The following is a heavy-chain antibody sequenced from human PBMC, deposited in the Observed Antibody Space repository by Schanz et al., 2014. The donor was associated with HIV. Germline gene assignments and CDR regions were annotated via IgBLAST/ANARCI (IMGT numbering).Heavy chain of an antibody. V-gene: IGHV1-18*01. CDR1: GYTFTNYA. CDR3: ARAVTGTFDF. J-gene: IGHJ4*02. D-gene: IGHD6-19*01. Sequence: QVQLVQSGSEVGKPGASVKVSCKASGYTFTNYAFGWVRQAPGQGLEWVGSINTYNGQTDYGRKLQGRVTMTTDXSTSTAYLXXXXXXXXXTAVYYCARAVTGTFDFWGQGTLVTVSS. CDR2: INTYNGQT.